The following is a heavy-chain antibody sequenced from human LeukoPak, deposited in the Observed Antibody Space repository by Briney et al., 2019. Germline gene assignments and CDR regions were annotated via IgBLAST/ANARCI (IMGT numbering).Heavy chain of an antibody. CDR2: IRYDGSNK. D-gene: IGHD5-24*01. Sequence: GGSLRLSCAASGFTFSSYGMHWVRQAPGKGLEWVAFIRYDGSNKYYADSVKGRFTISRDNSKNTLYLQMNSLSSEDTAVYYCARSSRWLQSRDDLTINYYFDYWGQGTLVTVSS. V-gene: IGHV3-30*02. CDR1: GFTFSSYG. CDR3: ARSSRWLQSRDDLTINYYFDY. J-gene: IGHJ4*02.